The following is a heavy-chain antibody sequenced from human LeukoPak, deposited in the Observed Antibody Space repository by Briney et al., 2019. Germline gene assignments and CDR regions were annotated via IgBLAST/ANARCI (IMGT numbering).Heavy chain of an antibody. D-gene: IGHD6-13*01. CDR1: GYSISSGYY. J-gene: IGHJ5*02. CDR2: IYHSGST. Sequence: PSETLSLTCAVSGYSISSGYYWGWIRQPPGKGLEWIGSIYHSGSTYYNPSLKSRVTIPVDTSKNQFSLKLSSVTAADTAVYYCARRLRVGIAAAGLGYNWFDPWGQGTLVTVSS. CDR3: ARRLRVGIAAAGLGYNWFDP. V-gene: IGHV4-38-2*01.